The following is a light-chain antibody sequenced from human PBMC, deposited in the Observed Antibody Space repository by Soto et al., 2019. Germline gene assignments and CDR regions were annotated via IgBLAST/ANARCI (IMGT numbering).Light chain of an antibody. Sequence: EIVLTQSPGTLSLSPGERATLSCRASQSVSSTYLAWYQQKPGQAPRVLIYGTSIRASGVPERFSGGGSGTDFTLTITRLEPEDFAVYYCQQYGSSLFTFGPGT. CDR2: GTS. CDR3: QQYGSSLFT. CDR1: QSVSSTY. J-gene: IGKJ3*01. V-gene: IGKV3-20*01.